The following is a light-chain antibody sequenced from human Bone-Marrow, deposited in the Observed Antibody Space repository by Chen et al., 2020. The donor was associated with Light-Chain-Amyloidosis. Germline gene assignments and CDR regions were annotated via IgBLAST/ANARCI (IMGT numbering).Light chain of an antibody. Sequence: QSALTQPASVSGSPGQSITSSCTGTSSDIGGYDLISWYQRHPGKAPKLIIYEVNQRPSGVSYRFSGSKSGNTASLTISGLQAEDEADYFCCSYAITVNFFWVFGGGTKVTVL. CDR2: EVN. V-gene: IGLV2-23*02. CDR3: CSYAITVNFFWV. CDR1: SSDIGGYDL. J-gene: IGLJ3*02.